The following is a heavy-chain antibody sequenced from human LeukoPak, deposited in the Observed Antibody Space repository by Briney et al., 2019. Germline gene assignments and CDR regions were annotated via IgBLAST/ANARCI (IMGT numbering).Heavy chain of an antibody. J-gene: IGHJ4*02. CDR3: ARDLTAAAGDY. CDR2: SGGIT. D-gene: IGHD6-13*01. Sequence: SGGITSYADSVKGRFTISRDNSKNTVDLQMNSLRAEDTAVYYCARDLTAAAGDYWGQGTLVTVSS. V-gene: IGHV3-66*01.